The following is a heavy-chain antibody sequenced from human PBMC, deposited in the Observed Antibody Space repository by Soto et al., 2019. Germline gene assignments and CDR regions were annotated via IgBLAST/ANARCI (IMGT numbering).Heavy chain of an antibody. CDR3: TRHRIIWANHMTAAVSNDGFDI. CDR2: IKDKGNNYAI. J-gene: IGHJ3*02. V-gene: IGHV3-73*01. Sequence: EVQLVESGGGLVQPGGSLKLSCVASGFAFSDSAIHWVRQSSGKGLEWVGRIKDKGNNYAIAYAASVTGRFTVSRDDSKNTAYLQINSLKFEDTAIYFCTRHRIIWANHMTAAVSNDGFDIWGQGTMVTVSS. D-gene: IGHD2-21*02. CDR1: GFAFSDSA.